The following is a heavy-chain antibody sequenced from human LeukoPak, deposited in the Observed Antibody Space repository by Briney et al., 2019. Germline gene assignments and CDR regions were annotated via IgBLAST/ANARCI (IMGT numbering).Heavy chain of an antibody. CDR3: ARDYCSSTSCYFADY. V-gene: IGHV1-18*01. Sequence: ASVKVSCKASGYTFTSYGISWVRQAPGQGLEWMGWISAYNGNTNYAQKLQGRVTMTTDTSTSTAYMELRSLRSDDTAVYHCARDYCSSTSCYFADYWGQGTLVTVSS. J-gene: IGHJ4*02. CDR1: GYTFTSYG. D-gene: IGHD2-2*01. CDR2: ISAYNGNT.